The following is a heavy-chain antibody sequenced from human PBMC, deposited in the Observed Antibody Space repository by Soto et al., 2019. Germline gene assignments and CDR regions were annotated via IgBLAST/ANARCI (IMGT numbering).Heavy chain of an antibody. Sequence: GGSLRLSCAASGFTFSSYWMSWVRQAPGKGLEWVSRINSDGTITPYADSVKGRFTISRDNAKNTLYLQMHSLRAEDTALYFCVRDRGYPDSFDVWGRGTMVTVSS. D-gene: IGHD1-1*01. J-gene: IGHJ3*01. CDR1: GFTFSSYW. CDR3: VRDRGYPDSFDV. CDR2: INSDGTIT. V-gene: IGHV3-74*01.